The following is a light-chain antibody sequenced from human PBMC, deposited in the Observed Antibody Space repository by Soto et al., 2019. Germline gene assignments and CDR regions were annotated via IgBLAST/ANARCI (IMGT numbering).Light chain of an antibody. V-gene: IGLV2-14*01. CDR1: SSDVGAYNY. CDR2: EVS. Sequence: QSVLTQPASVSGSPGQSITISCTGTSSDVGAYNYVSWYQQHPGKAPKLVISEVSNRPSGVSNRFSGSKSGNTASLTISGLQAEDEADYYCCSYTSSTTPLFGGGTKLTVL. J-gene: IGLJ2*01. CDR3: CSYTSSTTPL.